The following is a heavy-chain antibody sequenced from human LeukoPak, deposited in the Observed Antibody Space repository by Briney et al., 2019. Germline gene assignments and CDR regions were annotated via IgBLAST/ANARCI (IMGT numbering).Heavy chain of an antibody. CDR3: ARDRFWLDV. D-gene: IGHD3-3*01. V-gene: IGHV4-4*07. J-gene: IGHJ6*02. CDR2: IYTSGST. CDR1: GGSISSYY. Sequence: SETLSLTCTVSGGSISSYYWSWIRQPAGKGLGWIGRIYTSGSTNYNPSLKSRVTMSVDTSKNQFSLKLSSVTAADTAVYYCARDRFWLDVWGQGTTVTVSS.